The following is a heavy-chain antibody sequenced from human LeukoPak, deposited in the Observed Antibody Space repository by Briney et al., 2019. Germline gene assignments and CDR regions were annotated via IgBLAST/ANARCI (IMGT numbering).Heavy chain of an antibody. Sequence: GGSLRLSCAASGFTFSSYAMSWVRQAPGKGLEWVSAISGSGGSTYYADSVKGRFTISRDNSKNTLYLQMNSLRAEDTAVYYFASRSIFGVHFDYWGQGTLVTVSS. CDR3: ASRSIFGVHFDY. V-gene: IGHV3-23*01. CDR1: GFTFSSYA. CDR2: ISGSGGST. J-gene: IGHJ4*02. D-gene: IGHD3-3*01.